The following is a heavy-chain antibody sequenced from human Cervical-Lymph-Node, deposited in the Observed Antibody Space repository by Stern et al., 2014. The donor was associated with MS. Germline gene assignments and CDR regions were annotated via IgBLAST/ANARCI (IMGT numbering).Heavy chain of an antibody. J-gene: IGHJ4*02. Sequence: DQLVESGAEVKKPGSSVKVSCKASGGTFSSYAINWVRQAPGQGPEWMGGGIPIFGTANYAQKFQGRVTITADESTSTAYMELSSLRSEDTAVYYCARDSRHYDASYYFDSWGQGTLVTVSS. V-gene: IGHV1-69*01. D-gene: IGHD3-16*01. CDR2: GIPIFGTA. CDR3: ARDSRHYDASYYFDS. CDR1: GGTFSSYA.